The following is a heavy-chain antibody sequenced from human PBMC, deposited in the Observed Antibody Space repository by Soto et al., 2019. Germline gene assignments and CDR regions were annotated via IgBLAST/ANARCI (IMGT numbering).Heavy chain of an antibody. CDR3: ARGGYSSGWTEENDY. CDR1: GFTFSSYG. J-gene: IGHJ4*02. V-gene: IGHV3-33*01. D-gene: IGHD6-19*01. CDR2: IWYDGSNK. Sequence: QVQLVESGGGVVQPGRSLRLSCAASGFTFSSYGMHWVRQAPGKGLEWVAVIWYDGSNKYYADSVKGRFTISRDNSKNTLYLQMNRLRAEDTAVYYCARGGYSSGWTEENDYWGQGTLVTVSS.